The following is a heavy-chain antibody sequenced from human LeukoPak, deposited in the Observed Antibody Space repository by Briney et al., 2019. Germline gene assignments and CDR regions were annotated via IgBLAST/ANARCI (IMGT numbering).Heavy chain of an antibody. V-gene: IGHV3-23*01. CDR1: GFTVSSNY. J-gene: IGHJ4*02. CDR2: ISGSGGST. D-gene: IGHD6-13*01. Sequence: GGSLRLSCAASGFTVSSNYMSWVRQAPGKGLEWVSGISGSGGSTYYADSVKGRFTISRDNSKNTLYLQMNSLRAEDTAVYYCAKGEAGYSSRWAPPSSFEYWGQGILVTVSS. CDR3: AKGEAGYSSRWAPPSSFEY.